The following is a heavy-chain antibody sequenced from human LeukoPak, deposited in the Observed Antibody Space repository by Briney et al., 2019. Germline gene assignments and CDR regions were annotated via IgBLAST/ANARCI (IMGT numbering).Heavy chain of an antibody. Sequence: ASVKVSCKASGYTFTSYYMHWVRQAPGQGLEWMGIINPSGGSTSYAQKFQGRVTMTRDMSTSTVYMELSSLRSEDTAVYYCANLISAAIYDPNDAFDIWGQGTMVTVSS. CDR1: GYTFTSYY. D-gene: IGHD2/OR15-2a*01. V-gene: IGHV1-46*01. J-gene: IGHJ3*02. CDR3: ANLISAAIYDPNDAFDI. CDR2: INPSGGST.